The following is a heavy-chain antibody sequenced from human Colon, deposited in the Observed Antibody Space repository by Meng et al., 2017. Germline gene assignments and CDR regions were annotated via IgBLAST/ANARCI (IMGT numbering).Heavy chain of an antibody. Sequence: VQRQGSGRGLVRPSGTLSLTCAVSGGSISTTNWWSWVRQPPGKGLEWIGEIYQTGSTNYNSSLNSRVTISLDKPKNQFSLRMNSVTAADTAVYYCATSGCTSSTNCHAPLRWGQGTLVTVSS. CDR2: IYQTGST. CDR3: ATSGCTSSTNCHAPLR. CDR1: GGSISTTNW. J-gene: IGHJ4*02. V-gene: IGHV4-4*02. D-gene: IGHD2-2*01.